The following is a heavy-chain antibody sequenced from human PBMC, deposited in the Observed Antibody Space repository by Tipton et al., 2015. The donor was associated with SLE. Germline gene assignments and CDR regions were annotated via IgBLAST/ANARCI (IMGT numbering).Heavy chain of an antibody. CDR2: IYTSGST. D-gene: IGHD5-12*01. Sequence: TLSLTCTVSGGSISSGSYYWSWIRQPAGKGLEWIGRIYTSGSTDYNPSLKSRVTISVDTSKNRFSLKLSSVTAADTAVYYCARAPGLRYAFDIWGQGTMVTVSS. CDR3: ARAPGLRYAFDI. V-gene: IGHV4-61*02. J-gene: IGHJ3*02. CDR1: GGSISSGSYY.